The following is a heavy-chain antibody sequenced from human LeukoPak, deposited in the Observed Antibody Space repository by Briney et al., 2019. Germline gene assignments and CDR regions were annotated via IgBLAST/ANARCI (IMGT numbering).Heavy chain of an antibody. V-gene: IGHV4-61*02. CDR3: ARGVGTDDY. Sequence: PSETLSLTCTVSGGSVSSGSYYWSWIRQPAGKGLEWIGRIYTSGSTNYNPSLKSRVTMSVDTSKNQFSLKLSSVTAADTAVYYCARGVGTDDYWGQGTLVTVSS. CDR1: GGSVSSGSYY. J-gene: IGHJ4*02. CDR2: IYTSGST. D-gene: IGHD1-14*01.